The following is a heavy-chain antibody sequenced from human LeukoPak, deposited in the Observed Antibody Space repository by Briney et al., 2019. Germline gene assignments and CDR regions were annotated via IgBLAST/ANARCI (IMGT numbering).Heavy chain of an antibody. CDR3: TTGSYVWGSYRFIY. CDR1: GFTFSNAW. Sequence: GGSLRRSCAASGFTFSNAWMSWVRQAPGGGLEWVGRIKSKTDGWTTDYAAPVKGRFTISRDDSKNTLYLQMNSLKTEDTAVYYCTTGSYVWGSYRFIYWGQGTLVTVSS. V-gene: IGHV3-15*01. D-gene: IGHD3-16*02. J-gene: IGHJ4*02. CDR2: IKSKTDGWTT.